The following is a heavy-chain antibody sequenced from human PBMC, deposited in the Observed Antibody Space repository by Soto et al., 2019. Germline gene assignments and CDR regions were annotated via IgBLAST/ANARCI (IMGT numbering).Heavy chain of an antibody. D-gene: IGHD3-22*01. V-gene: IGHV1-18*01. J-gene: IGHJ4*02. CDR1: GYSFTSYA. Sequence: QVQLVQSGAEVREPGASVKVSCKASGYSFTSYAISWVRQAPGQGLEWMGWISGYNGNTKYVEKVQGRVTMTTDTSTSTAYMELRSLRSDDTAVYYCARGGSMLVVAKLDFWGQGTLVTVSS. CDR2: ISGYNGNT. CDR3: ARGGSMLVVAKLDF.